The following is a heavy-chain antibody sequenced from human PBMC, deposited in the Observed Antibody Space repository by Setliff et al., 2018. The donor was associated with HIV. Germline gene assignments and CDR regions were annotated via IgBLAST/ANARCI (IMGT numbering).Heavy chain of an antibody. CDR2: INPYSGNT. CDR3: ARVSGYSYGWAIDY. V-gene: IGHV1-8*03. D-gene: IGHD5-18*01. Sequence: ASVKVSCKASGYTFTGYYVHWVRQAPGQGLEWMGRINPYSGNTGYAQKFQGRVTITRNTSISTAYMELSSLRSEDTAVYYCARVSGYSYGWAIDYWGQGTLVTVSS. J-gene: IGHJ4*02. CDR1: GYTFTGYY.